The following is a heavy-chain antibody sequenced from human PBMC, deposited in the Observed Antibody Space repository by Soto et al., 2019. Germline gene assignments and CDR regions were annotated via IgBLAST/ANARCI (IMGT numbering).Heavy chain of an antibody. CDR2: IYYSVST. J-gene: IGHJ3*02. CDR3: RRVGYYDGSGYNAFGI. V-gene: IGHV4-31*03. Sequence: QVQLQESGPGLVKPSQTLSLTCTVSGGSISSGGYYWSWIRQHPGKGLEWIGYIYYSVSTYYNPSRKRRFTISVNTAKNQFPLKLSSVTAADTAVYYCRRVGYYDGSGYNAFGIWCQGPMVTVSS. CDR1: GGSISSGGYY. D-gene: IGHD3-22*01.